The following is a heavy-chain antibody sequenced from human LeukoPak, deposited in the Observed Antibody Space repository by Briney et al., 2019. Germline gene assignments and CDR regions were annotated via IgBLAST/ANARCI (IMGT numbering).Heavy chain of an antibody. CDR2: INHSGST. CDR3: ARVRFRGIIDY. V-gene: IGHV4-34*01. Sequence: SETLSLTCAGYGGSFSGYYWSWIRQPPGKGLEWIGEINHSGSTNYNPSLKSRVTISVDTSKNQFSLKLSSVTAADTAVYYCARVRFRGIIDYWGQGTLVTVSS. D-gene: IGHD3-10*01. J-gene: IGHJ4*02. CDR1: GGSFSGYY.